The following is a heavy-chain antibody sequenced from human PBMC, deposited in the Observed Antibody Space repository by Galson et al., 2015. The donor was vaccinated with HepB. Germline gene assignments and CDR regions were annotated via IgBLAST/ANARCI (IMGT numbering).Heavy chain of an antibody. J-gene: IGHJ5*02. CDR1: GFTFSSYE. V-gene: IGHV3-48*03. Sequence: SLRLSCAASGFTFSSYEVNWVRQAPGKGLEWVSYISSSGSTIYYADSVKGRFTISRDNAKNSLYLQMNSLRAEDTAVYYCASRIQLWLPNSSGWYGYGGGRVDWFDPWGQGTLVTVSS. CDR2: ISSSGSTI. CDR3: ASRIQLWLPNSSGWYGYGGGRVDWFDP. D-gene: IGHD6-19*01.